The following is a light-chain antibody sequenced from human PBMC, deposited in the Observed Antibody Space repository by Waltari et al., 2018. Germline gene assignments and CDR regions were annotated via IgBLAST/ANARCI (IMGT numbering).Light chain of an antibody. CDR3: AAWDDSLSRV. J-gene: IGLJ3*02. CDR1: SSNLARTT. V-gene: IGLV1-47*01. Sequence: QSVLTQRPSASGTPGQRVTISCPGSSSNLARTTVYWYQQLPGTAPKLLIYRNNQRPAGVPDRFSGSKSGTSASLAISGLRSEDEADYYCAAWDDSLSRVFGGGTKLTVL. CDR2: RNN.